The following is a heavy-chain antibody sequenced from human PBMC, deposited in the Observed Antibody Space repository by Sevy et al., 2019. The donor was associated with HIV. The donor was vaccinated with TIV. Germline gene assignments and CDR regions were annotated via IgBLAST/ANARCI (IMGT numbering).Heavy chain of an antibody. CDR3: ARRGIQLRGSDYFYYGLDV. D-gene: IGHD1-1*01. Sequence: GESLKISCKGSGYSFSTYWIAWVRQMPGKGLELMGLIFPGDSDTRYSPSFQGQVTISADKSIRTSDLQWNSLKASDTVTYYCARRGIQLRGSDYFYYGLDVWGQGTTVTVSS. CDR2: IFPGDSDT. CDR1: GYSFSTYW. J-gene: IGHJ6*02. V-gene: IGHV5-51*01.